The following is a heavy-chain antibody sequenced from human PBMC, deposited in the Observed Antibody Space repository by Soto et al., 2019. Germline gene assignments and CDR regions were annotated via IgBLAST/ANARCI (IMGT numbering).Heavy chain of an antibody. CDR1: GYTFTSYG. CDR2: ISAYNGNT. CDR3: ARGINYDSSGYYFDY. Sequence: ASVKVSCKASGYTFTSYGISWVRQAPGQGLEWMGWISAYNGNTNYAQKLQGRVTMTTDTSTSTAYMELRSLRSDDTVVYYCARGINYDSSGYYFDYWGQGTLVTVSS. D-gene: IGHD3-22*01. V-gene: IGHV1-18*01. J-gene: IGHJ4*02.